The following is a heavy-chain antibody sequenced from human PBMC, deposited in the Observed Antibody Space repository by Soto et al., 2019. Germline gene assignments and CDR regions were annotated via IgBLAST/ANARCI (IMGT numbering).Heavy chain of an antibody. Sequence: PGKGLEWIGEIYHSGSTNYNPSLKSRVTISVDKSKNQFSLKLSSVTAADTVLYYCARGFPYSSSGYDFWGQGTLVIV. J-gene: IGHJ4*02. CDR3: ARGFPYSSSGYDF. V-gene: IGHV4-4*02. CDR2: IYHSGST. D-gene: IGHD6-19*01.